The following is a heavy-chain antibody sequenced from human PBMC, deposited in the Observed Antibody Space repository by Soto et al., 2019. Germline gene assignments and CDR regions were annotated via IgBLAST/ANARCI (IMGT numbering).Heavy chain of an antibody. CDR2: IGSRSIYI. CDR1: QFIFSRYS. J-gene: IGHJ6*02. CDR3: ARGPSSDWYNGLDG. D-gene: IGHD6-19*01. V-gene: IGHV3-21*01. Sequence: EVQLVESGGGVVKPGGSLRLSCAASQFIFSRYSMDWVRQAPGKGLEWVASIGSRSIYIYYADSVKGRFIISRDNAKNSLYLQLNSLSAEDTAVYYCARGPSSDWYNGLDGWGQGTTVTVTS.